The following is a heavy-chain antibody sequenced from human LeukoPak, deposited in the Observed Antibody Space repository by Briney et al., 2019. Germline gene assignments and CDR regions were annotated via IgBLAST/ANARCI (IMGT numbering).Heavy chain of an antibody. CDR1: GFIFSGYS. V-gene: IGHV3-23*01. D-gene: IGHD6-13*01. Sequence: EGSLRLSCAASGFIFSGYSMSWVRQAPGKGLEWVSVITGSGGNTYYADSVKGRFTISKDNSKNTVYLQMSSLRVDDTAVYYCAKAASSSWPSYYYGMDVWGQGTTVTVSS. CDR2: ITGSGGNT. CDR3: AKAASSSWPSYYYGMDV. J-gene: IGHJ6*02.